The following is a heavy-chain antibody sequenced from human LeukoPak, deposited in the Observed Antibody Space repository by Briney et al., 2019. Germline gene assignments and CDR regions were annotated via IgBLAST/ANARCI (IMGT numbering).Heavy chain of an antibody. CDR1: GYTFTSYG. J-gene: IGHJ4*02. V-gene: IGHV1-18*01. Sequence: ASVKVSCKASGYTFTSYGISWVRQAPGQGLEWMGWISAYNGNTNYAQKLQGRVTMTTDTSTSTAYMELRSLRSDDTAVYYCARDPGYDILTGYYYPFDYWGQGTLVTVSS. CDR2: ISAYNGNT. D-gene: IGHD3-9*01. CDR3: ARDPGYDILTGYYYPFDY.